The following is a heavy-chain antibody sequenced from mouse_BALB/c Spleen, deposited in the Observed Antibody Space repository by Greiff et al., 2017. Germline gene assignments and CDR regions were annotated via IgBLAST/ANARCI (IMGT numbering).Heavy chain of an antibody. Sequence: VQLQQSGPELVKPGASVKISCKASGYTFTDYNMHWVKQSHGKSLEWIGYIYPYNGGTGYNQKFKSKATLTVDNSSSTAYMELRSLTSEDSAVYYCARGSRGYYFDDWGQGTTLTVSS. V-gene: IGHV1S29*02. CDR1: GYTFTDYN. J-gene: IGHJ2*01. CDR3: ARGSRGYYFDD. CDR2: IYPYNGGT. D-gene: IGHD1-1*01.